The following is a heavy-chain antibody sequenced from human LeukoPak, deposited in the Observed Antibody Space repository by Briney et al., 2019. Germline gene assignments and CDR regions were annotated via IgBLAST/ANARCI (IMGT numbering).Heavy chain of an antibody. CDR2: IIPIFGTA. CDR1: GGTFSSYA. V-gene: IGHV1-69*13. CDR3: ARAAYYCSSTSCQHLAGGYYFDY. D-gene: IGHD2-2*01. Sequence: SVKVSCKASGGTFSSYAISWVRQAPGQGLEWMGGIIPIFGTANYAQKFQGRVTITADESTSTAYMELSSLRSEDTAVYYCARAAYYCSSTSCQHLAGGYYFDYWGQGTLGTVSS. J-gene: IGHJ4*02.